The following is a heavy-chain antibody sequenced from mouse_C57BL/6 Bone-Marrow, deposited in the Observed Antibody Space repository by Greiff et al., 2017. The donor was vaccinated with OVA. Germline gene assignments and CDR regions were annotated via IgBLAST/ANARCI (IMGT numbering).Heavy chain of an antibody. J-gene: IGHJ2*01. D-gene: IGHD1-1*01. Sequence: QVQLKQPGAELVRPGSSVKLSCKASGYTFTSYWMDWVKQRPGQGLEWIGNIYPSDSETHYNQKFKDKATLTVDKSSSTAYVQLSSLTSEDSAVYYCARRGLYCGSSHDFDHGRQGTTRTVSS. V-gene: IGHV1-61*01. CDR1: GYTFTSYW. CDR3: ARRGLYCGSSHDFDH. CDR2: IYPSDSET.